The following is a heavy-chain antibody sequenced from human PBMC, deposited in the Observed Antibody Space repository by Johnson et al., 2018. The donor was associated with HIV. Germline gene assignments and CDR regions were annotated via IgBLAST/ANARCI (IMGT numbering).Heavy chain of an antibody. CDR2: IRSKTYGGTP. V-gene: IGHV3-49*03. CDR1: GFTFGNYA. D-gene: IGHD5-12*01. CDR3: GCAGGYEWAGVFDM. Sequence: EVHLVESGGGLVQPGRSLRLSCTASGFTFGNYAMGWFRQAPGKGLEWLGFIRSKTYGGTPHYAASVKGRFTISRDDPNTIAYLQMDSLKTEDTAMYFCGCAGGYEWAGVFDMWGQGTMVTVSS. J-gene: IGHJ3*02.